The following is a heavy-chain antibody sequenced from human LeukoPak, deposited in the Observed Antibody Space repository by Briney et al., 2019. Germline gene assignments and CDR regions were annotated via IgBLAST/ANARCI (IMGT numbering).Heavy chain of an antibody. CDR2: ISHEGSKK. J-gene: IGHJ3*02. V-gene: IGHV3-30*18. CDR1: GFPFISYG. CDR3: AKGRLVDGGNSDVFDM. Sequence: GSLLLPCAASGFPFISYGMHWARPAPGKGLEWVADISHEGSKKYYADSVKGRFTISRDNCKTPLYPQMNSLRAADAALSSCAKGRLVDGGNSDVFDMWRGGTRVSV. D-gene: IGHD4-23*01.